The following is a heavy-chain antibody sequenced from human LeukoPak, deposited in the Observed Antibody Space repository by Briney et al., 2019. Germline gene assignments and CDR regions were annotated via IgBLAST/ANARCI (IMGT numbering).Heavy chain of an antibody. V-gene: IGHV4-38-2*02. CDR2: IYHSGST. Sequence: SETLSLTCTVSGYSISSGYYWGWIRPPPGKGLEWIGSIYHSGSTYYNPSLKSRVTISVDTSKNQFSLKLSSVTAADTAVYYCARVPPPYSSSWFDPWGQGTLVTVSS. D-gene: IGHD6-13*01. J-gene: IGHJ5*02. CDR3: ARVPPPYSSSWFDP. CDR1: GYSISSGYY.